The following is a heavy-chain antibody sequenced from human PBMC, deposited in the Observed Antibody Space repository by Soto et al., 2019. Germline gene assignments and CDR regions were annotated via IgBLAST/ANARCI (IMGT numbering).Heavy chain of an antibody. CDR2: IYYSGST. V-gene: IGHV4-59*01. Sequence: SETLSLTCTVSGGSISSYYWSWIRQPPGKGLEWIGYIYYSGSTNYNPSLKSRVTISVDTSKNQFSLKLSSVTAADTAVYYCARSYSGYSTFDYWGQGTLVTVPS. J-gene: IGHJ4*02. CDR1: GGSISSYY. CDR3: ARSYSGYSTFDY. D-gene: IGHD5-12*01.